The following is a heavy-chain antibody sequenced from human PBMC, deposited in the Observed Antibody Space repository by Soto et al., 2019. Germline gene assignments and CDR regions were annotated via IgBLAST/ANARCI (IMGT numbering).Heavy chain of an antibody. CDR1: GGSISSYY. V-gene: IGHV4-59*01. CDR3: ARGLELRRHYFDY. Sequence: SETLSLTCTVSGGSISSYYWSWIRQPPGKGLEWIGYIYYSGSTNYNPSLKSRVTISVDTSKNQFSLKLSSVTAADTAVYYCARGLELRRHYFDYWGQGTLVTVSS. CDR2: IYYSGST. J-gene: IGHJ4*02. D-gene: IGHD1-7*01.